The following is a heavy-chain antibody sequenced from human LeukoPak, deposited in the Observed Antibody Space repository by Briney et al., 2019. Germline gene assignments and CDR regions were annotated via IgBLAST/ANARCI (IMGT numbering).Heavy chain of an antibody. V-gene: IGHV4-61*02. J-gene: IGHJ4*02. Sequence: SGTLSLTCTVSGGSISSGSYYWSWIRQPAGKGLEWIGRIYTSGSTNYNPSLKSRVTISVDTSKNQFPLKLSSVTAADTAVYYCARDSHDDFWSGYNYWGQGTLVTVSS. D-gene: IGHD3-3*01. CDR2: IYTSGST. CDR3: ARDSHDDFWSGYNY. CDR1: GGSISSGSYY.